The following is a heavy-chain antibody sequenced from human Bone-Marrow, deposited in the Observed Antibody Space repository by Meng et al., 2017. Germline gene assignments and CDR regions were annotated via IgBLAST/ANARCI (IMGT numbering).Heavy chain of an antibody. D-gene: IGHD6-13*01. CDR2: IYHSGRT. CDR1: GGSISSTNW. CDR3: ARLGPPIAAGDPFDY. J-gene: IGHJ4*02. V-gene: IGHV4-4*02. Sequence: QVQLQESGPGLVKPSGTLSLTCTVSGGSISSTNWWIWVRQPPGEGLEWIGEIYHSGRTNHNPSLKSRVTISLDKSKNQFSLKLNSVTAADTAVYYCARLGPPIAAGDPFDYWGQGTLVTVSS.